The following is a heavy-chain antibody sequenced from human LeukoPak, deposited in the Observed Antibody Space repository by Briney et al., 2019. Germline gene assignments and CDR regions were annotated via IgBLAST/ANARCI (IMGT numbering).Heavy chain of an antibody. CDR3: ARVPAMRYCSGGSCYSFDY. Sequence: ASVKVSCKASGYTFTAYYIHWVRQAPGQGLEWMGRINPKNGDTNFAQKFHDRVTMTSDTSMSAAYMEISRLTYDDTAVYYCARVPAMRYCSGGSCYSFDYWGQGTLVTVSS. V-gene: IGHV1-2*06. J-gene: IGHJ4*02. CDR2: INPKNGDT. CDR1: GYTFTAYY. D-gene: IGHD2-15*01.